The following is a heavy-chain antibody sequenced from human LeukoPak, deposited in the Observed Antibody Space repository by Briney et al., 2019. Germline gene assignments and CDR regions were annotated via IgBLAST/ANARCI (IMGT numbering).Heavy chain of an antibody. CDR1: GFTFSSYG. CDR3: AKEGIGWLLYYYFDY. D-gene: IGHD3-9*01. Sequence: GGSLRLSCAASGFTFSSYGMHWVRQAPGKGLEWVAFIRYDGSNKYYADSVKGRFTISRDNSKNTLYLQMNSLRAEDTAVYYCAKEGIGWLLYYYFDYWGQGTLVTVPS. V-gene: IGHV3-30*02. J-gene: IGHJ4*02. CDR2: IRYDGSNK.